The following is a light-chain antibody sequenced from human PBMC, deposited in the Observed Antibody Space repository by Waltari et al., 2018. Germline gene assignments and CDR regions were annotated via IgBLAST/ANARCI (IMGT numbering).Light chain of an antibody. V-gene: IGKV1-39*01. CDR2: AAS. CDR1: ESIDTY. J-gene: IGKJ3*01. CDR3: QQSYTTPLT. Sequence: DIRMTQSPSSLSASVGDRVTITCRASESIDTYLNWYQHKPGKAPEPLIYAASTLHGGVPSRFSGSGSGTDFTLTISSLQPEDFAVYSCQQSYTTPLTFGPGTKVDSK.